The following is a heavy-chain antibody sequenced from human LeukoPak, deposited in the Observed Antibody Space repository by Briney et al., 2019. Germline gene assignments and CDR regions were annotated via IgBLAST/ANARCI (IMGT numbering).Heavy chain of an antibody. CDR1: GYMFSNFFSSYG. Sequence: VASVTVSCKASGYMFSNFFSSYGITWVRQAPGQGLEWMGWISPYNDKTNYAQKFQGRLTMTTDTSTSTTFMELRSLKSDDTAVYYCARAAGPFDYWGQGTLVTVSS. CDR2: ISPYNDKT. V-gene: IGHV1-18*01. CDR3: ARAAGPFDY. J-gene: IGHJ4*02.